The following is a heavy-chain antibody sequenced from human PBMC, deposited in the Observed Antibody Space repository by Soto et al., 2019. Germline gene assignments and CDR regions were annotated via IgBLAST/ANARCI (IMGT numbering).Heavy chain of an antibody. CDR1: GFTFSSYG. Sequence: QVPLVESGGGVVQPGRSLRLSCAASGFTFSSYGMHWVRQAPGKGLEWVAVISYDGSNEYYADSVKGRFTISRDNSKTTLYLQMNSLRAEDTAVYYCAKDAGGSSYFDYWGQGTLVTVSS. CDR3: AKDAGGSSYFDY. V-gene: IGHV3-30*18. CDR2: ISYDGSNE. D-gene: IGHD1-26*01. J-gene: IGHJ4*02.